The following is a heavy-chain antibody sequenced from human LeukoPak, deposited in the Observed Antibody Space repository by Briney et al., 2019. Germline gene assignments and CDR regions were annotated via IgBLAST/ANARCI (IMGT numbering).Heavy chain of an antibody. J-gene: IGHJ4*02. D-gene: IGHD4-17*01. Sequence: GGSLRLSCAASGFTFSSYSMNWVRQAPGKGLEWVSSISSSSSYIYYADSLKGRFTISRDNAKNSLYLQMNSLRAEDTAVYYCARDNSYDYGDFGAIAHWGQGTLVTVSS. CDR3: ARDNSYDYGDFGAIAH. CDR1: GFTFSSYS. V-gene: IGHV3-21*01. CDR2: ISSSSSYI.